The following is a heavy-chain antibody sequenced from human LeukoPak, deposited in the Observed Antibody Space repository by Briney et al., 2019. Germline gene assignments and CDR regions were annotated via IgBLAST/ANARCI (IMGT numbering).Heavy chain of an antibody. CDR3: ARDSRLLGYCSSTSCPENAFDI. V-gene: IGHV3-23*01. J-gene: IGHJ3*02. Sequence: PGGSLRLSCAASGFTFSSYAMSWVRQAPGKGLEWVSAISGSGGSTYYADSVKGRFTISRDNSKNTLYLQMNSLRAEDTAVYYCARDSRLLGYCSSTSCPENAFDIWGQGTMVTVSS. CDR2: ISGSGGST. D-gene: IGHD2-2*01. CDR1: GFTFSSYA.